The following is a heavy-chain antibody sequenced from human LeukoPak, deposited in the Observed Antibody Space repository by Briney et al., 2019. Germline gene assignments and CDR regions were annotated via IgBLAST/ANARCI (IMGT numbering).Heavy chain of an antibody. CDR3: ARGTLGAWGW. J-gene: IGHJ4*02. Sequence: GGSLRLSCAASGFTFSNYAMHWVRQAPGKGLEWLAVISYDGGNKYYADSVKGRFTISRDNSKNTLYLQMNSLRAEDTAVYFCARGTLGAWGWWGQGTLVTVSS. D-gene: IGHD6-19*01. CDR2: ISYDGGNK. V-gene: IGHV3-30-3*01. CDR1: GFTFSNYA.